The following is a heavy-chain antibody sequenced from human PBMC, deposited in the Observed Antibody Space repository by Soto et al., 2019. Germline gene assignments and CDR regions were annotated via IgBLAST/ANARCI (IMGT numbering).Heavy chain of an antibody. D-gene: IGHD1-1*01. J-gene: IGHJ6*03. Sequence: GGSLRLSCAASGFTFSSYSMNWVRQAPGKGLEWVSSISSSSSYIYYADSVKGRFTISRDNAKNSLYLQMNSLRAEDTAVYYCARDSTTYYYYMDVWGKGTTVTVSS. CDR2: ISSSSSYI. V-gene: IGHV3-21*01. CDR1: GFTFSSYS. CDR3: ARDSTTYYYYMDV.